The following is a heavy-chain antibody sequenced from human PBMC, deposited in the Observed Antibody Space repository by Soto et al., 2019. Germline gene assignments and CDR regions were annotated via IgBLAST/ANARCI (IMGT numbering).Heavy chain of an antibody. Sequence: GGSLRLSCAASGFTFSNAWMSWVRQAPGQGLEWVGRIKSKTDGGTTDYAAPVKGRFTISRDDSKNTLYLQMNSLKTEDTAVYSCTTGRIVLMVYAIPAEYFQHWGQGTLVTVSS. D-gene: IGHD2-8*01. J-gene: IGHJ1*01. CDR3: TTGRIVLMVYAIPAEYFQH. CDR1: GFTFSNAW. V-gene: IGHV3-15*01. CDR2: IKSKTDGGTT.